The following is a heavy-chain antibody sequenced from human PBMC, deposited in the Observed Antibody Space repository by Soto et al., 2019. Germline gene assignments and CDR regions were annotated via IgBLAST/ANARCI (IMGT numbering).Heavy chain of an antibody. CDR2: IYYSGST. J-gene: IGHJ6*02. D-gene: IGHD3-22*01. Sequence: PSETLSLTCTVSGGSISSGGYYWSWIRQHPGKGLEWIGYIYYSGSTYYNPSLKSRVTISVDTSKNQFSLKLSSVTAADTAVYYCARYDSRTLYYGMDVWGQGTTVTV. CDR3: ARYDSRTLYYGMDV. V-gene: IGHV4-31*03. CDR1: GGSISSGGYY.